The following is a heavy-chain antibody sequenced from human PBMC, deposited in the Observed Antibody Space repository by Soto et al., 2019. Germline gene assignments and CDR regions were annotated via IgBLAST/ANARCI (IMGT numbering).Heavy chain of an antibody. J-gene: IGHJ6*02. CDR3: ARLKRVMGYPGYYYYYGMDV. CDR1: GGTFSSYA. CDR2: IIPIFGTA. Sequence: AASVKVSCKASGGTFSSYAISWVRQAPGQGLEWMGGIIPIFGTANYAQKFQGRVTITADESTSTAYMELSSLRSEDTAVYYCARLKRVMGYPGYYYYYGMDVWGQGTTVTVSS. D-gene: IGHD3-16*01. V-gene: IGHV1-69*13.